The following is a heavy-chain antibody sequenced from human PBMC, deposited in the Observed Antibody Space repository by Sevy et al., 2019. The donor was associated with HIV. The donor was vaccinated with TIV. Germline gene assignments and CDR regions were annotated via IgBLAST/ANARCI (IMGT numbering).Heavy chain of an antibody. CDR2: IWYDGGNK. J-gene: IGHJ4*02. CDR1: GFTFSSYG. D-gene: IGHD3-10*01. CDR3: ARGANYCSSGSDPNLDY. Sequence: GGYLRLSCAASGFTFSSYGMHWVRQAPGKGLEWVALIWYDGGNKYYADSVKGRFTISRDNSKNTMYLQMNSLRAEDTAVYYCARGANYCSSGSDPNLDYWGQGTLVTVSS. V-gene: IGHV3-33*01.